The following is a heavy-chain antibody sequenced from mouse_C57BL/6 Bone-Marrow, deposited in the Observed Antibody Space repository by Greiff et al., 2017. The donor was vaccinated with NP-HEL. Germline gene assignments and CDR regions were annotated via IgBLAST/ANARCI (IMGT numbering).Heavy chain of an antibody. CDR1: GYTFTSYG. Sequence: QVQLQQSGAELARPGASVKLSCKASGYTFTSYGISWVKQRTGQGLEWIGEIYPRSGNTYYNEKFKGKATLTAAKSSSTAYMELRSLTSEDSAVYFCARRDYGSSFAYWGQGTLVTVSA. CDR3: ARRDYGSSFAY. D-gene: IGHD1-1*01. J-gene: IGHJ3*01. V-gene: IGHV1-81*01. CDR2: IYPRSGNT.